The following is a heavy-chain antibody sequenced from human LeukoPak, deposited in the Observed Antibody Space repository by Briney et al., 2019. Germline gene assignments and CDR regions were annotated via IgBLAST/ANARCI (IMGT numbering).Heavy chain of an antibody. D-gene: IGHD5-18*01. CDR2: INPSGGST. J-gene: IGHJ4*02. V-gene: IGHV1-46*01. Sequence: ASVKVSCKASGYTFTSYYMHWVRQAPGQGLEWMGIINPSGGSTSYAQKFQGRVTMTRDTSMSTVYMELSSLRSEDTAVYYCARSMSRSSYGSFGDYWGQGTLVTVSS. CDR3: ARSMSRSSYGSFGDY. CDR1: GYTFTSYY.